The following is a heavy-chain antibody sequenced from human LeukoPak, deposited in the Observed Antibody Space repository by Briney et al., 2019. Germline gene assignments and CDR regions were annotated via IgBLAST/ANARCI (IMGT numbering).Heavy chain of an antibody. D-gene: IGHD3-22*01. Sequence: GGSLRLSCVPSGFTFNDYAMHWLRQAPGKGLEWVSGISWNSGTIGYADSVKGRFTISRDNAKNSLYLQMNSLRAEDMALYYCAKDYYYDSSGYTYFDDWGQGTLVTVSS. CDR3: AKDYYYDSSGYTYFDD. V-gene: IGHV3-9*03. J-gene: IGHJ4*02. CDR2: ISWNSGTI. CDR1: GFTFNDYA.